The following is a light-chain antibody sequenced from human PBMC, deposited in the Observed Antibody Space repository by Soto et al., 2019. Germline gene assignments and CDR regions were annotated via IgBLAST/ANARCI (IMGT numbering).Light chain of an antibody. CDR1: PSISSS. CDR3: QQSYSTPPLT. CDR2: AAS. Sequence: DIQMTQSPSSLSASVGDRVTITCRASPSISSSLNWYQQKPGKAPKLLIYAASSLQSGVPSRFSGSGSGTDFTLTISSLQPEDFATYYCQQSYSTPPLTFGGGTKVEIK. V-gene: IGKV1-39*01. J-gene: IGKJ4*01.